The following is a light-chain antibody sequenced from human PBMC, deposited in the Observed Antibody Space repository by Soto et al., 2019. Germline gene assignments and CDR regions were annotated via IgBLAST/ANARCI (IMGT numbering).Light chain of an antibody. CDR3: QQYNNWPL. CDR2: GAS. CDR1: QSVSSN. Sequence: EIVMTQSPATLSVSRGERATLSCRASQSVSSNLAWYQQKPGQAPRLLIYGASTRATGIPARFSGSGSGTEFTLTISSLQSEDFAVYYCQQYNNWPLFGPGTKVDI. V-gene: IGKV3-15*01. J-gene: IGKJ3*01.